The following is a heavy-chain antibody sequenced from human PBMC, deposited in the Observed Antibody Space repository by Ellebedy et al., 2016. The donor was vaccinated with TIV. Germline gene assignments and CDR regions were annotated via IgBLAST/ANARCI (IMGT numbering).Heavy chain of an antibody. V-gene: IGHV3-73*01. Sequence: GESLKISCAASGFTFSGSAMHWVRQTSGKGLEWVGRIRSKANSYATAYAASVKGRFTISRDDSKNTAYLQMNSLKTEDPAVYYCTPTGGSYSGFDYWGQGTLVTVSS. CDR1: GFTFSGSA. CDR3: TPTGGSYSGFDY. CDR2: IRSKANSYAT. J-gene: IGHJ4*02. D-gene: IGHD1-26*01.